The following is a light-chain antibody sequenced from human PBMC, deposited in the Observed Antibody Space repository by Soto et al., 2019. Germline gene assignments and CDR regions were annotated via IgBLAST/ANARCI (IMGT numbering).Light chain of an antibody. CDR3: QQRYSTPVT. J-gene: IGKJ3*01. CDR2: AAS. V-gene: IGKV1-39*01. Sequence: DIQMTQSPSSLSASVGDRVTITCRASQSISSYLNWYQQKPGKAPKLLIYAASSLQSGVPSRFSGSGSGTDFTLTISSLQPEDVATYYCQQRYSTPVTFGPGTKVDIK. CDR1: QSISSY.